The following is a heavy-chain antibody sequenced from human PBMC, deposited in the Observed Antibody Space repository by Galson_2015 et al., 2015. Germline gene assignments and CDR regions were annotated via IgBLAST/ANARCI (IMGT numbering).Heavy chain of an antibody. D-gene: IGHD2-21*02. CDR1: GFTFSSYG. J-gene: IGHJ6*02. CDR2: IWYDGSSK. V-gene: IGHV3-33*01. Sequence: SLRLSCAASGFTFSSYGMHWVRQAPGKGLEWVAVIWYDGSSKYYADSVKGRFTISRDNSKNTLYLQMNSLRAEDTAVYYCARDGVSGDYYYYYGMDVWGQGTTVTVSS. CDR3: ARDGVSGDYYYYYGMDV.